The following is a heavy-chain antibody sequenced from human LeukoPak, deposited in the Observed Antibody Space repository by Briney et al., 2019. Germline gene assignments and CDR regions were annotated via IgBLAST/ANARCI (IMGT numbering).Heavy chain of an antibody. CDR1: GFAFSDHY. Sequence: GGSLRLSCAVSGFAFSDHYMDWVRQAPGKGLEWVGRIRDKSHSYTTEYAAAVKGRFTISRDDSKNSVYLQMNSLETDDTAVYYCAVGYCSGGDCYVSNYWGQGTLVTVST. D-gene: IGHD2-15*01. CDR3: AVGYCSGGDCYVSNY. V-gene: IGHV3-72*01. J-gene: IGHJ4*02. CDR2: IRDKSHSYTT.